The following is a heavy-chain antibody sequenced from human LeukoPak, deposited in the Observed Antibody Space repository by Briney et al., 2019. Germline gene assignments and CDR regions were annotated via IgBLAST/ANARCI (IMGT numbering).Heavy chain of an antibody. CDR1: GYTFTNYY. J-gene: IGHJ4*02. CDR2: IIPIFGTA. D-gene: IGHD5-18*01. CDR3: ARESSGYSYGTGPYFDY. Sequence: SVKVSCKASGYTFTNYYMHWVRQAPGQGLEWMGGIIPIFGTANYAQKFQGRVTITTDESTSTAYMELSSLRSEDTAVYYCARESSGYSYGTGPYFDYWGQGTLVTVSS. V-gene: IGHV1-69*05.